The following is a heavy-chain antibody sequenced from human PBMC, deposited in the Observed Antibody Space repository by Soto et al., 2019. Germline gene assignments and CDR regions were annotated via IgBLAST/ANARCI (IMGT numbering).Heavy chain of an antibody. CDR1: GFTFTSSA. J-gene: IGHJ5*02. D-gene: IGHD6-19*01. V-gene: IGHV1-58*01. CDR2: IVVGSGNT. CDR3: AAGEQWLGLDP. Sequence: EASVKVSCKASGFTFTSSAVQWVRQARGQRLEWIGWIVVGSGNTNYAQKFQERVTITRDMSKSTAYMELSSLRSEDTAVYYCAAGEQWLGLDPWGQGTLVNVSS.